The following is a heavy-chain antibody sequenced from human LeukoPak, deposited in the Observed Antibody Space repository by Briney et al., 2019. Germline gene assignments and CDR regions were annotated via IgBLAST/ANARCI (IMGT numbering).Heavy chain of an antibody. D-gene: IGHD4-17*01. CDR1: GFTFSTNW. CDR3: AKADYGDKGGGFDI. CDR2: IRYDGSNK. J-gene: IGHJ3*02. V-gene: IGHV3-30*02. Sequence: GGSLRLSCAAPGFTFSTNWMSWVRQAPGKGLEWVAFIRYDGSNKYYADSVKGRFTISRDNSKNTLYLEMNSLRAEDTAVHYCAKADYGDKGGGFDIWGQGTMVTVSS.